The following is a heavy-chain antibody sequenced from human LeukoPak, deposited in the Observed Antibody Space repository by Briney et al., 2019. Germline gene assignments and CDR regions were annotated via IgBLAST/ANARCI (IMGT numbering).Heavy chain of an antibody. Sequence: GASVKVSCKASGYTFTGYYMYWVRQAPGQGLEWMGWINPNSGGTNYAQKFQGRVTMTRDTSISTAYMELSRLRSDDTAVYYCAREHIVVVVAASSVFDYWGQGTLVTVSS. D-gene: IGHD2-15*01. V-gene: IGHV1-2*02. CDR2: INPNSGGT. J-gene: IGHJ4*02. CDR1: GYTFTGYY. CDR3: AREHIVVVVAASSVFDY.